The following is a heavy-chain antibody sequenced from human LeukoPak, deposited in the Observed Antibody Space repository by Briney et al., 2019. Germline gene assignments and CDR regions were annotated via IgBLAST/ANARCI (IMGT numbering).Heavy chain of an antibody. J-gene: IGHJ4*02. D-gene: IGHD6-6*01. CDR1: GYSFSNYW. Sequence: GESLKISCKGSGYSFSNYWIAWVRQMPGKGLEYMGVIYPGDSDTRYSPSFQGQVTISADKSISTAYLQWSSLKASDTAIYYCARSLAQNSISSGFDSWGQGTLVTVSS. CDR2: IYPGDSDT. CDR3: ARSLAQNSISSGFDS. V-gene: IGHV5-51*01.